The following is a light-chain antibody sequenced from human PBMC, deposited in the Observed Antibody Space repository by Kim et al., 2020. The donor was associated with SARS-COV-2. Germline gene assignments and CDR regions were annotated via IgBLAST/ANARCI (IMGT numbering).Light chain of an antibody. CDR1: SSNIGSNT. V-gene: IGLV1-44*01. Sequence: ELTQPPSASGTPGQRVTISCSGSSSNIGSNTVNWYQQFPGTAPQLLIDTGDRRPSGVSDRVSCSKSGTSASLAISALRSEDEADYYCATWDDSLDVWMFGGGTKLTVL. CDR3: ATWDDSLDVWM. CDR2: TGD. J-gene: IGLJ3*02.